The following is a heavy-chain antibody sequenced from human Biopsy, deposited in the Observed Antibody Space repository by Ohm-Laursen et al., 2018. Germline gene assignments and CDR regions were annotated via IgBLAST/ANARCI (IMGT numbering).Heavy chain of an antibody. J-gene: IGHJ2*01. D-gene: IGHD1-26*01. CDR3: ARHAPSYSGSYWRYFDL. CDR2: IHHAQSA. Sequence: SETLSLTCTVSGGSISSYYWMWIRQPPGKGLEWIGYIHHAQSATYSPSLKSRFTISVDTSKNHLSLRLTFVTAADTAVYYCARHAPSYSGSYWRYFDLWGRGTLVTVSS. V-gene: IGHV4-59*08. CDR1: GGSISSYY.